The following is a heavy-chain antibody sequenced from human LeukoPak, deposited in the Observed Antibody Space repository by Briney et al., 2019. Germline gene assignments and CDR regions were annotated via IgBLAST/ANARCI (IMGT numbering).Heavy chain of an antibody. J-gene: IGHJ4*02. CDR1: GGSFSGYY. CDR2: TNHSGST. V-gene: IGHV4-34*01. D-gene: IGHD6-19*01. Sequence: SETLSLTCAVYGGSFSGYYWSWIRQPPGKGLEWIGETNHSGSTNYNPSLKSRVTISVDTSKNQFSLKLSSVTAADTAVYYCARGTQWLGNWGQGTLVTVSS. CDR3: ARGTQWLGN.